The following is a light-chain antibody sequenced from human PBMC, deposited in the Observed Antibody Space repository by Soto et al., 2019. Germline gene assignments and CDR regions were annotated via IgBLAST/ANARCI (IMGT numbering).Light chain of an antibody. J-gene: IGKJ5*01. CDR1: QSVSSSY. Sequence: EIVLTQSPGTLSLSPGERATLSCRASQSVSSSYLAWYQQKPGQAPRLLIYGASSRATGIPDRFSGSGSGTDFTLTISRLEPEDFAVYYCQQLTSYPITFGQGTRLEI. CDR2: GAS. CDR3: QQLTSYPIT. V-gene: IGKV3-20*01.